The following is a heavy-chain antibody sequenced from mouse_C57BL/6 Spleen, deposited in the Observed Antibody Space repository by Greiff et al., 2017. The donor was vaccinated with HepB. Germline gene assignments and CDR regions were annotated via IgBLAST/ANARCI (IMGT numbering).Heavy chain of an antibody. CDR2: IDPSDSYT. CDR1: GYTFTSYW. D-gene: IGHD1-1*01. J-gene: IGHJ3*01. Sequence: VKLQQPGAELVRPGTSVKLSCKASGYTFTSYWMHWVKQRPGQGLEWIGVIDPSDSYTNYNQKFKGKATLTVDTSSSTAYMQLSSLTSEDSAVYYCAREDYYGSSPWFAYWGQGTLVTVSA. V-gene: IGHV1-59*01. CDR3: AREDYYGSSPWFAY.